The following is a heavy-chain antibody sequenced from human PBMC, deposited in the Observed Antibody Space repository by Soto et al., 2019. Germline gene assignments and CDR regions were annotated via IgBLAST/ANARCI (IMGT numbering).Heavy chain of an antibody. CDR1: GFTFSSYG. CDR3: ARDGRRYCSSTSCLGWFDP. V-gene: IGHV3-33*01. D-gene: IGHD2-2*01. Sequence: GGSLRLSCAASGFTFSSYGMHWVRQAPGKGLEWVAVIWYDGSNKYYADSVKGRFTISRDNSKNTLYLQMNSLRAEDTAVYYCARDGRRYCSSTSCLGWFDPWGQGTLVTVSS. CDR2: IWYDGSNK. J-gene: IGHJ5*02.